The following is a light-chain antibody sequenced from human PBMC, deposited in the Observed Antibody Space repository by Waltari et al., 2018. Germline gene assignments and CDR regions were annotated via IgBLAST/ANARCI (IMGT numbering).Light chain of an antibody. V-gene: IGKV1-NL1*01. Sequence: DIQMTQSPSSLSASVGDRVTITCRASQAISNSLAWYQQKPGKAPKLLLDASSTLESGVPSRFSGSGSGTDYTLTISSLQPEDFATYYCEQYFSTPPYTFGQGTKLEI. J-gene: IGKJ2*01. CDR3: EQYFSTPPYT. CDR1: QAISNS. CDR2: ASS.